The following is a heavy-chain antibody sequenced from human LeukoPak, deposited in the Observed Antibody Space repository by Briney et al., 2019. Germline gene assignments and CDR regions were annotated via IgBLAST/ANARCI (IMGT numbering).Heavy chain of an antibody. CDR2: IRYDGSNK. V-gene: IGHV3-30*02. Sequence: GGSLRLSCASSGFTFSSYGMHWVRQAPGKGLEWVTFIRYDGSNKYYADSVKGRFTISRDNSKNTLYLQMNSLRPEDTAVYYCAKDLGGDGKPNWFDPWGQGTLVTVSS. CDR3: AKDLGGDGKPNWFDP. J-gene: IGHJ5*02. CDR1: GFTFSSYG. D-gene: IGHD2-21*02.